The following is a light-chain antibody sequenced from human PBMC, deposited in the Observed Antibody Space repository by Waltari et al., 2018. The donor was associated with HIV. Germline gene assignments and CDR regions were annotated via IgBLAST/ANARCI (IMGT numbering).Light chain of an antibody. J-gene: IGLJ2*01. CDR3: SSYTTFNTVI. V-gene: IGLV2-14*03. Sequence: QSALTQPAPVPGPPGPPITIPCAGTGADIGAYNYVAWYQKLPDSLPKLIYYDVTSRPSGISDRFSASKSGNAASLTISGLQADDEGEYYCSSYTTFNTVIFGGGTKLTV. CDR1: GADIGAYNY. CDR2: DVT.